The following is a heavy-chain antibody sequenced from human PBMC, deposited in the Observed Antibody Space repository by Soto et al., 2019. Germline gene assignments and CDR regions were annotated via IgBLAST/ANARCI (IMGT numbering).Heavy chain of an antibody. CDR1: GGSFSGYY. V-gene: IGHV4-34*01. D-gene: IGHD3-10*01. J-gene: IGHJ4*02. Sequence: SETLSLTCAVYGGSFSGYYWSWIRQPPGKGLEWIGEINHSGSTNYNPSLKSRVTISVDTSKNQFSLKLSSVTAADTAVYYCARVRFGELPSPHTPTAYYFDYWGQGTLVTVSS. CDR3: ARVRFGELPSPHTPTAYYFDY. CDR2: INHSGST.